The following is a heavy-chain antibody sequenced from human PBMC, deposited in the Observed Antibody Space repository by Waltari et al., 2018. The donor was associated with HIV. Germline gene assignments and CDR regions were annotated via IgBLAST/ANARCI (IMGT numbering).Heavy chain of an antibody. J-gene: IGHJ6*02. Sequence: QVQLQESGPGLVKPSQTLSLTCTVSGGSISSGSYYWSWIRQPAGKGLEWIGRIYTSGSTNYNPSLKSRVTISVDTSKNQFSLKLSSVTAADTAVYYCARANWVAARPDYYYGMDVWGQGTTVTVSS. CDR1: GGSISSGSYY. CDR3: ARANWVAARPDYYYGMDV. CDR2: IYTSGST. V-gene: IGHV4-61*02. D-gene: IGHD6-6*01.